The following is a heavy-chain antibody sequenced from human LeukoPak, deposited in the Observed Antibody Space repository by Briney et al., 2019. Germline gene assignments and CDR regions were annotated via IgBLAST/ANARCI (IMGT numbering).Heavy chain of an antibody. CDR3: ARHGSGYSFDY. J-gene: IGHJ4*02. V-gene: IGHV4-59*08. Sequence: SETLSLTCTVSGGSISSYYWSWIRQPPGKGLEWIGYIDYSGSTKYNPSLKSRVAASVDTSKNQFSLNLSSVTAADTAVYYCARHGSGYSFDYWGQGTLVTVSS. CDR2: IDYSGST. D-gene: IGHD5-12*01. CDR1: GGSISSYY.